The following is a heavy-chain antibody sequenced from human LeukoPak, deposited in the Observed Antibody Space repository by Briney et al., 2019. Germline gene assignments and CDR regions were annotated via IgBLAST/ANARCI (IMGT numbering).Heavy chain of an antibody. CDR2: IYYTGST. J-gene: IGHJ4*02. CDR1: GGSISSGDHC. CDR3: ARVVVEYDILTGYYKRFAFDY. V-gene: IGHV4-30-4*01. Sequence: SETLSLTCTVSGGSISSGDHCWSWIRQPPGKGLEWIGYIYYTGSTFYKSSLKSRVSISVDTSKNQFSLNLSSVTAADTAVYYCARVVVEYDILTGYYKRFAFDYWGQGTLVTVSS. D-gene: IGHD3-9*01.